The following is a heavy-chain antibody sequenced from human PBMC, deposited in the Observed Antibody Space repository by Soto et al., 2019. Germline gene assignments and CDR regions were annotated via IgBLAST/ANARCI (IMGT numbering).Heavy chain of an antibody. V-gene: IGHV3-7*03. D-gene: IGHD5-18*01. J-gene: IGHJ4*02. CDR1: GFTFSRYW. CDR3: ARNSYGPGVDY. Sequence: LRLSCAASGFTFSRYWMSWVRQAPGKGLEWVANIKQDGSEKYYVDSVKGRFTISRDNAKNSLYLQLNSLRAEDTAVYYCARNSYGPGVDYWGQGTLVTVS. CDR2: IKQDGSEK.